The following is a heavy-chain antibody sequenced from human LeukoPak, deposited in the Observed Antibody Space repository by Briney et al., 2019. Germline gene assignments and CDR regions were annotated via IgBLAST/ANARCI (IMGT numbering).Heavy chain of an antibody. V-gene: IGHV3-15*01. CDR3: TKDQRPYYDSSGYPN. D-gene: IGHD3-22*01. J-gene: IGHJ4*02. Sequence: GGSLRLSCAASGFTFSNACMSWVRQAPGKGLEWVGRIKSKTDGGTTDYAAPVKGRFTISRDDSKNTLYLQMNSLKTEDTAVYYCTKDQRPYYDSSGYPNWGQGTLVTVPS. CDR2: IKSKTDGGTT. CDR1: GFTFSNAC.